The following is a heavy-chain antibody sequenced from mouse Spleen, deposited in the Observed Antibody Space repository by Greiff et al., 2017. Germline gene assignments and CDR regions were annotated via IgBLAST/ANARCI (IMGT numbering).Heavy chain of an antibody. J-gene: IGHJ3*01. Sequence: QVQLQQSGAELVRPGASVTLSCKASGYTFTDYEMHWVKQTPVHGLEWIGAIDPETGGTAYNQKFKGKAILTADKSSSTAYMELRSLTSEDSAVYYCTRSTARATPWFAYWGQGTLVTVSA. V-gene: IGHV1-15*01. CDR2: IDPETGGT. CDR1: GYTFTDYE. CDR3: TRSTARATPWFAY. D-gene: IGHD3-2*01.